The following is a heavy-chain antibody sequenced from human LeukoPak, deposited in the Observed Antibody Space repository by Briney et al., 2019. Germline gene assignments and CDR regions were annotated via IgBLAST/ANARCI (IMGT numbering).Heavy chain of an antibody. J-gene: IGHJ4*02. V-gene: IGHV4-61*02. CDR2: IYTSGST. CDR1: GGSISSGSYY. Sequence: PSQTLSLTCTVSGGSISSGSYYWSWIRQPAGKGLEWIGRIYTSGSTNYNPSLKSRVTISVDTSKNQFSLKLSSVTAADTAVYFCARAPRAYCSTTGSCFQDYWGQGTLVTVSS. CDR3: ARAPRAYCSTTGSCFQDY. D-gene: IGHD2-2*01.